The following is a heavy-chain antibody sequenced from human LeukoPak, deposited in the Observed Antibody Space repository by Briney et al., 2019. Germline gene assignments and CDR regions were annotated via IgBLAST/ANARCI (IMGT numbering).Heavy chain of an antibody. CDR3: ASGGAATAWWYFDL. Sequence: SQTLSLTCNVSGGSISSGGNYWSWIRQHPGKGLEWIGYISYGGGTYYNPSLKSRVTISVDTSKNQFSLKLSSVTAADTAVYYCASGGAATAWWYFDLWGRGTLVTVSS. V-gene: IGHV4-31*03. D-gene: IGHD6-25*01. J-gene: IGHJ2*01. CDR1: GGSISSGGNY. CDR2: ISYGGGT.